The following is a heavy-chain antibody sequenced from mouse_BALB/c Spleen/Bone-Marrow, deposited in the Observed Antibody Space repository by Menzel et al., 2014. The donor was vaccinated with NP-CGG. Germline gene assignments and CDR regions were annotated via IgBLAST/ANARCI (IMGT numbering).Heavy chain of an antibody. CDR2: VNPNNGGT. J-gene: IGHJ4*01. CDR1: GYTFTDYY. Sequence: EVKLMESGPELVKPGASVKISCKASGYTFTDYYMNWVKQSHGKSLEWIGLVNPNNGGTSYNQKFKGKATLTVDKSSSTAYMELRSLTSEDSAVYYCARGGGNAMDYWGQGTSVTVSS. CDR3: ARGGGNAMDY. V-gene: IGHV1-26*01.